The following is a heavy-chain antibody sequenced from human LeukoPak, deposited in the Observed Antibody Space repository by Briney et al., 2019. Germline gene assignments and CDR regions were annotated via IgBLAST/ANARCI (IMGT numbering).Heavy chain of an antibody. CDR3: AKEGDYYGSGSYRDGFDI. CDR2: IRYDGRKT. D-gene: IGHD3-10*01. CDR1: GFTFSSYG. Sequence: PGGSLRLSCAASGFTFSSYGMHWVRQAPDKGLEWVAFIRYDGRKTYYADSVKGRFTISRDSFKNTLYLQMNSLRPEDTAVYYCAKEGDYYGSGSYRDGFDIWGQGTRATVSS. V-gene: IGHV3-30*02. J-gene: IGHJ3*02.